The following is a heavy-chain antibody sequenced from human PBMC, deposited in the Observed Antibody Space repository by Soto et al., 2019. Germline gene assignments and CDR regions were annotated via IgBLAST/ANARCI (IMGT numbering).Heavy chain of an antibody. V-gene: IGHV3-7*05. CDR1: GFTFSDYW. J-gene: IGHJ4*02. CDR3: ASSMGRGGNDY. Sequence: EVQLVESGGGLVQPGGSLRISCAASGFTFSDYWMSWVRQAPGKGLECVANIKTDGSEKYYVDPVKGRFTISRDNAKNSLYLQMNSLRAEDTAVYYCASSMGRGGNDYWGQGTLVAVSS. CDR2: IKTDGSEK. D-gene: IGHD3-10*01.